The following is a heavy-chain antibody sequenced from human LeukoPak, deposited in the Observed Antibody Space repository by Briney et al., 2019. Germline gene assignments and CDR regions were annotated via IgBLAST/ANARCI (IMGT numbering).Heavy chain of an antibody. CDR1: GGSISSSSYY. D-gene: IGHD3-22*01. CDR2: INYSGST. Sequence: PSETLSLTCTVSGGSISSSSYYWGWIRQPPGKGLEWIGSINYSGSTYYNPSLKSRVTISVDTSKNQFSLQLSSVTAADTAVYYCARQYYYDSSGPGGFDPWGQGTLVTVPS. V-gene: IGHV4-39*01. J-gene: IGHJ5*02. CDR3: ARQYYYDSSGPGGFDP.